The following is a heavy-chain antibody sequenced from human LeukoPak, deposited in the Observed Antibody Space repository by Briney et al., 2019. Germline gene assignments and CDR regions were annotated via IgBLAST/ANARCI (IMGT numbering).Heavy chain of an antibody. Sequence: MPSETLSLTCAVYGGSFSGYYWSWIRQPPGKGLEWIGSIYYSGSTYYNPSLKSRVTISVDTSKNQFSLKLSSVTAADTAVYYCASFYDYVWGSYRSYFDYWGQGTLVTVSS. V-gene: IGHV4-34*01. J-gene: IGHJ4*02. CDR1: GGSFSGYY. CDR3: ASFYDYVWGSYRSYFDY. CDR2: IYYSGST. D-gene: IGHD3-16*02.